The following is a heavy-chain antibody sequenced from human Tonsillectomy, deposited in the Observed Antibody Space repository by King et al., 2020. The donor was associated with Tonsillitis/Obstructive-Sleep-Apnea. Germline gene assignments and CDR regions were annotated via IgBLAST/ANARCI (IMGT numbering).Heavy chain of an antibody. Sequence: VQLQESGPGLVKPSETLSLTCTVSGGSISNSYWSWIRQPPGKGLEWIGYIYNTGSTNYNPSLKSRVTISVDTSKNQFSLKLNSVTTADTAVYYCARDQGGVAGMDVWGQGTTVTVSS. CDR1: GGSISNSY. CDR2: IYNTGST. CDR3: ARDQGGVAGMDV. D-gene: IGHD2-15*01. V-gene: IGHV4-59*01. J-gene: IGHJ6*02.